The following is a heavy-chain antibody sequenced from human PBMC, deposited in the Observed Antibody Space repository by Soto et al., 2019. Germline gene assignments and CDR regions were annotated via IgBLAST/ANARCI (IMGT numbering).Heavy chain of an antibody. Sequence: QLQLQESGSGLVKPSQTLSLTCAVSGGSISSGGYSWSWIRQPPGKGLEWIGYIYHSGSTYYNPSRKSRGTLSVDRSKNQFSLKLSSVTAADTAVYYCARGTVTDAFEYWGQGTLVTVSS. CDR2: IYHSGST. D-gene: IGHD4-17*01. CDR3: ARGTVTDAFEY. V-gene: IGHV4-30-2*01. J-gene: IGHJ4*02. CDR1: GGSISSGGYS.